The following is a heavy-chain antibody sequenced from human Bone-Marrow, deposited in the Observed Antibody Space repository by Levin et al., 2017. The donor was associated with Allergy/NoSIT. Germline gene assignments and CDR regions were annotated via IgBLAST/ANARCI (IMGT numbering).Heavy chain of an antibody. CDR1: RPILSDSA. Sequence: LSLTCAASRPILSDSAMNWVRQAPGKGLQWVSGMSGSGGATYYADSVKGRFTISRDYSKSTVFLQMNSLRADDTAVYYCAKAGTTVMVSYYYMDVWGTGTTVTVSS. CDR3: AKAGTTVMVSYYYMDV. J-gene: IGHJ6*03. D-gene: IGHD4-17*01. V-gene: IGHV3-23*01. CDR2: MSGSGGAT.